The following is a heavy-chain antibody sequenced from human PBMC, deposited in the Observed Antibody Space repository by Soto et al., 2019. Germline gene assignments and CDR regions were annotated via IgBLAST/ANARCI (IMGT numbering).Heavy chain of an antibody. J-gene: IGHJ6*02. CDR3: ARDGREADGMAV. Sequence: SEALSLRCTVSGGSTSRYYWSWVRQAPGKVLEWIGHIYYRGSTNYNPSLRSRSTISVDTSENQFSLKLNSVTTADTAVYYCARDGREADGMAVWGQGTKVNVS. D-gene: IGHD1-26*01. CDR1: GGSTSRYY. V-gene: IGHV4-59*01. CDR2: IYYRGST.